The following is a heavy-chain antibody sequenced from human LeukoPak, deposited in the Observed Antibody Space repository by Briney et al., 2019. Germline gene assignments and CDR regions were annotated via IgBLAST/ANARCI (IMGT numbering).Heavy chain of an antibody. CDR2: IRYDGSDK. CDR1: GFTFSHYG. J-gene: IGHJ4*02. D-gene: IGHD3-9*01. V-gene: IGHV3-30*02. CDR3: AKDQGSYYDISTGYFNC. Sequence: GGSLRLSCVTSGFTFSHYGMHWVRQAPGKGLEWVAFIRYDGSDKYYADSVKGRFTVSRDNSKNTPFLQMNNLRTEDTAVYYCAKDQGSYYDISTGYFNCWGQGTLVTVSS.